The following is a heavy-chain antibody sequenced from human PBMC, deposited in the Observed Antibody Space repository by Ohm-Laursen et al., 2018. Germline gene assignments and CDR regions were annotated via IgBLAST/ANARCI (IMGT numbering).Heavy chain of an antibody. CDR1: GFTLSTYW. D-gene: IGHD6-6*01. V-gene: IGHV3-7*01. J-gene: IGHJ4*02. CDR3: VRDRRGGSIELRA. Sequence: SLRLSCAASGFTLSTYWMSWVRQAPGKGLEWVANIKQDGSKTYFVDSVRGRFTIYRDNAKNSLYLQMNSLRAEDTAVYYCVRDRRGGSIELRAGGQGALVTVSS. CDR2: IKQDGSKT.